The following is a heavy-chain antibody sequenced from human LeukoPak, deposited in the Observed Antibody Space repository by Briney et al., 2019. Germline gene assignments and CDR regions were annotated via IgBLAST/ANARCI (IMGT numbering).Heavy chain of an antibody. J-gene: IGHJ4*02. CDR1: GYTFNKYG. CDR3: ARDLLGHCSDGVCYEVLDY. Sequence: ASVKVSCKASGYTFNKYGITWVRQAPGQGLEWMGWISAENGNTNYAKKVQGRVTMTTDTSTSTAYMELRSLRSDDTAVYYCARDLLGHCSDGVCYEVLDYWGQGTLVSLSS. V-gene: IGHV1-18*01. D-gene: IGHD2-8*01. CDR2: ISAENGNT.